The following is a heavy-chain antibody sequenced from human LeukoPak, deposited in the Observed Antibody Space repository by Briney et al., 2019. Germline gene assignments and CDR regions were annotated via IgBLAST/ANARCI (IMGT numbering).Heavy chain of an antibody. D-gene: IGHD3-10*01. Sequence: SETLSLTCAVYGGSFSGYYWSWIRQPPGKGLEWIGEISHSGSTNYNPSLKSRVTISVDTSKNQFSLKLSSVTAADTAVYYCAREGLLWFGRFDYWGQGTLVTVSS. CDR3: AREGLLWFGRFDY. V-gene: IGHV4-34*01. CDR2: ISHSGST. J-gene: IGHJ4*02. CDR1: GGSFSGYY.